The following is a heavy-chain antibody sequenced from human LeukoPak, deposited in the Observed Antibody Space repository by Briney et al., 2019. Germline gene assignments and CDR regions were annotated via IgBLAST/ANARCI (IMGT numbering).Heavy chain of an antibody. CDR2: IRYDGSNK. CDR3: ARDRGTGYCSGGSCYSYYMDV. Sequence: GGSLRLSCAASGFTFSSYGVHWVRQAPGKGLEWVAFIRYDGSNKYYADSVKGRFTISRDNSRNTLYLQMNSLRAEDTAVYYCARDRGTGYCSGGSCYSYYMDVWGKGTTVTVSS. J-gene: IGHJ6*03. D-gene: IGHD2-15*01. CDR1: GFTFSSYG. V-gene: IGHV3-30*02.